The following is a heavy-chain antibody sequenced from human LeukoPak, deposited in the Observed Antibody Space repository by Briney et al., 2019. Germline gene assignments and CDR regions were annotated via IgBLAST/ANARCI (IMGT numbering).Heavy chain of an antibody. CDR3: AKVGQWLAWANPDYFDY. CDR2: ISGSGGST. V-gene: IGHV3-23*01. CDR1: GFTFSSYW. J-gene: IGHJ4*02. D-gene: IGHD6-19*01. Sequence: GGSLRLSCAASGFTFSSYWMHWVRQAPGKGLEWVSAISGSGGSTYYADPVKGRFTISRDNSKNTLYLQMNSLRAEDTAVYYCAKVGQWLAWANPDYFDYWGQGTLVTVSS.